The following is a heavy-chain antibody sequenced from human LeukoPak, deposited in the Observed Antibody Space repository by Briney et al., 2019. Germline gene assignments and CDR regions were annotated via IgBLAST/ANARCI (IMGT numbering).Heavy chain of an antibody. D-gene: IGHD2-2*01. V-gene: IGHV3-30*02. CDR3: VKDHCSSTTCYGSPGY. J-gene: IGHJ4*01. CDR2: IRYDGSNK. Sequence: PGGSLRLSCAASGFTFSSYGIHWVRQAPGKGLEWVAFIRYDGSNKYYADSVKGRFTISRDNSKNTLYLQMNSLRAEDTAMYYCVKDHCSSTTCYGSPGYWGHGTLVTVSS. CDR1: GFTFSSYG.